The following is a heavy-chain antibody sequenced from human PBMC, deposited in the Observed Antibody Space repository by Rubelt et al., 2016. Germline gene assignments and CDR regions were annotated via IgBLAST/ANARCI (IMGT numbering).Heavy chain of an antibody. Sequence: EVQLVESGGGLVKPGGSLRLSCAASGFTFSNAWMNWVRQAPGKGLAWVGRIKSKTDGGTTEYAAPVKGRFTISRDDSKNTLYLQMNSLKTEDTAVYYCARDRTWLVPGLDAFDIWGQGTMVTVSS. CDR1: GFTFSNAW. D-gene: IGHD6-19*01. CDR3: ARDRTWLVPGLDAFDI. CDR2: IKSKTDGGTT. V-gene: IGHV3-15*07. J-gene: IGHJ3*02.